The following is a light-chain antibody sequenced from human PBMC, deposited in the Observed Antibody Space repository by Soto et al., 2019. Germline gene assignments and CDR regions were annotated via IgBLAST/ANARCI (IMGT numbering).Light chain of an antibody. J-gene: IGKJ5*01. CDR2: DAS. CDR3: QQRSNWPPIT. V-gene: IGKV3-11*01. CDR1: QSVSSY. Sequence: EIVLTQSPATLSLSPGERATLSCRASQSVSSYLAWYQQKPGQAPRLPIYDASNRATGIPARFSGSGSGTDFTLTISSLETEDFEVYYCQQRSNWPPITFGQGTRLEIK.